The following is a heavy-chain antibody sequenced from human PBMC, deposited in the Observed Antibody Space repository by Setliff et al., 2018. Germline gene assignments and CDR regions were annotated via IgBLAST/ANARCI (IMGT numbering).Heavy chain of an antibody. D-gene: IGHD2-8*01. CDR1: GYAFNNYG. Sequence: ASVKVSCKASGYAFNNYGIAWVRQAPGQGLEWMGWINAYNGNTFYAPKLQDRVTMTTDTSTATAYLELRSLRSDDTALYFCSRLVRYCTTSTCQGASASEHWGQGTLVTVSS. CDR3: SRLVRYCTTSTCQGASASEH. CDR2: INAYNGNT. V-gene: IGHV1-18*01. J-gene: IGHJ4*02.